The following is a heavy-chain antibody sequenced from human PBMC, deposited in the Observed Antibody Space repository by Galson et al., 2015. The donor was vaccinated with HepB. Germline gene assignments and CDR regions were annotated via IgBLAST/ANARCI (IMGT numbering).Heavy chain of an antibody. CDR1: GYSFNDYY. CDR2: INPDSGGT. CDR3: ARGRPDLSGYYKGWFDP. J-gene: IGHJ5*02. V-gene: IGHV1-2*04. Sequence: SVKVSCKASGYSFNDYYMHWVRQAPGLGLEWMGWINPDSGGTNYAQKFQAWVTMTSDTSISTAYMELSRLKSGDTAVYYCARGRPDLSGYYKGWFDPWGQGTLVTVSS. D-gene: IGHD3-3*01.